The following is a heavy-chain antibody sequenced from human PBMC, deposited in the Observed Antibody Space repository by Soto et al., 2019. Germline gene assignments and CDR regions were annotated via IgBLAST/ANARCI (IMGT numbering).Heavy chain of an antibody. CDR1: GGSISSYY. CDR2: IYDSDIT. J-gene: IGHJ4*02. D-gene: IGHD2-8*02. Sequence: PSETLSLTCTVSGGSISSYYWSWIRQSPGKGLEWIGYIYDSDITTYNPSLKSRVTISVDTSKKQFSLQLSSVTAADTAVYYCGRGRRGSYWDCDYWGQGTLVTVAS. CDR3: GRGRRGSYWDCDY. V-gene: IGHV4-59*01.